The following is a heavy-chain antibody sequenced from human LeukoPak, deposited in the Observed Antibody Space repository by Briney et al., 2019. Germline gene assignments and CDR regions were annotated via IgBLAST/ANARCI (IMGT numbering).Heavy chain of an antibody. D-gene: IGHD6-19*01. CDR1: GYSFTSYW. V-gene: IGHV5-51*01. CDR3: ARRIAVAPYDAFDI. Sequence: GESLKISWKGSGYSFTSYWIAWVRQMPGKGLECMGIIYLGDSDTTYSPSFQGQVTISADTSISTAYLQWSSLKASDTAMYYCARRIAVAPYDAFDIWGQGTMVTVSS. CDR2: IYLGDSDT. J-gene: IGHJ3*02.